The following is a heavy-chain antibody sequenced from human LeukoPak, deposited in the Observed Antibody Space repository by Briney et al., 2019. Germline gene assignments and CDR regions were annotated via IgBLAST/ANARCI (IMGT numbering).Heavy chain of an antibody. CDR3: ARHGRLGRFPPRIRTGDFDY. V-gene: IGHV4-39*01. CDR1: GGSISSSSYY. D-gene: IGHD7-27*01. J-gene: IGHJ4*02. CDR2: IYYIGST. Sequence: PSETLSLTCTVSGGSISSSSYYWGWIRQPPGKGLEWIGNIYYIGSTDYNPSLKSRVTISVDTSKNQFSLKLSSVTAADTAVYYCARHGRLGRFPPRIRTGDFDYWGQGTLVTVSS.